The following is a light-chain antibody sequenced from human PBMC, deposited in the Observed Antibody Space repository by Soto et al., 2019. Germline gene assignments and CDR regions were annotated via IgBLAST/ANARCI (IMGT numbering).Light chain of an antibody. J-gene: IGKJ4*01. CDR1: QSVVNY. CDR3: QQGRVLSLT. V-gene: IGKV3-11*01. Sequence: VLTQSPATLSLSPWERATLSCRASQSVVNYLAWYQQRPGQAPMLLIYDAGNWATGIPPRFSASGSGTDFTLSISSLELEDFAVYYCQQGRVLSLTFGGGTKVEIK. CDR2: DAG.